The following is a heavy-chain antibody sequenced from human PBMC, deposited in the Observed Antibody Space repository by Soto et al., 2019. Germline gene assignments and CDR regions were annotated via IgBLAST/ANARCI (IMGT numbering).Heavy chain of an antibody. D-gene: IGHD1-26*01. CDR2: IYYSGST. CDR1: GGSISSYY. V-gene: IGHV4-59*06. Sequence: SETLSLTCTVSGGSISSYYWSWIRQHPGKGLEWIGYIYYSGSTYYNPSLKSRVTISVDTSKNQFSLKLSSVTAADTAVYYCARGPGSSHYYYYYGMDVWGQGTTVTVSS. CDR3: ARGPGSSHYYYYYGMDV. J-gene: IGHJ6*02.